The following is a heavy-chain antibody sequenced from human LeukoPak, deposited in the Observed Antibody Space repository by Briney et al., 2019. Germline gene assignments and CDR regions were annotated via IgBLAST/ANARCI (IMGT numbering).Heavy chain of an antibody. V-gene: IGHV3-23*01. J-gene: IGHJ4*02. Sequence: PGGSLRLSCAASGFTFSSFAMSWVRQAPGKGLEWVSAISGSGGGAYYADSVKGRLTVSRDNSKNTLYLQMNTLRAEDTAVYYCALYYYGSGSYFPHYFDYWGQGTLVTVSS. CDR2: ISGSGGGA. CDR1: GFTFSSFA. CDR3: ALYYYGSGSYFPHYFDY. D-gene: IGHD3-10*01.